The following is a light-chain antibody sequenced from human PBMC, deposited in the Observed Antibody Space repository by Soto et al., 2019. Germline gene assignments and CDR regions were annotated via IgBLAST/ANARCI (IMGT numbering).Light chain of an antibody. J-gene: IGKJ5*01. CDR1: QTLSNSF. Sequence: EIVLTQSPGTLSWSPGERATLSCRASQTLSNSFIGWYQQKPGQAPRLLIYDTSSRATGVPDRYSASGSGTDFTLTISRLEPEDFAVFFCQQYGTTEIIFGQGTRLEI. CDR2: DTS. V-gene: IGKV3-20*01. CDR3: QQYGTTEII.